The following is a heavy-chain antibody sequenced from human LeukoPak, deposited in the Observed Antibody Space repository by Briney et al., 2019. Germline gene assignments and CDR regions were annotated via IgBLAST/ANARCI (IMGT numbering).Heavy chain of an antibody. Sequence: GGSLRLSCVASGLAFSNYWMSWVRQAPGKGLEWVANIKEDGSERYYVDSVKGQFTISRDNAKNSLYLQMNSLRAEDTSVYYCVSGGSYHFHWGQGTLVTVSS. J-gene: IGHJ4*02. V-gene: IGHV3-7*01. CDR3: VSGGSYHFH. D-gene: IGHD3-16*02. CDR1: GLAFSNYW. CDR2: IKEDGSER.